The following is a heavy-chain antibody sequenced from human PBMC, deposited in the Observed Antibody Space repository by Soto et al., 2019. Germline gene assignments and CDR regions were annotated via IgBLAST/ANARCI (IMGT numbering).Heavy chain of an antibody. D-gene: IGHD2-15*01. V-gene: IGHV3-73*01. CDR3: TRYCNGGNCYDGYGMNDF. CDR1: GFTFSGSA. J-gene: IGHJ4*02. CDR2: IRTKANNYAT. Sequence: EVQLVESGGGLVQPGGSLKLSCAASGFTFSGSAIHWVRQASGKGLEWLGRIRTKANNYATAYVASVKGRFTISRDDSKNTAYLQMDSLKPEDTALYYCTRYCNGGNCYDGYGMNDFWGQGTLVTVSS.